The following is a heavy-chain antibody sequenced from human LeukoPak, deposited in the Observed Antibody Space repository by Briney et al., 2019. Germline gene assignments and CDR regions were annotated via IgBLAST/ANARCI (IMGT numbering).Heavy chain of an antibody. Sequence: GASVKVSCKASGYTCTSHGISWVRQAPGQGLEWMGWISAYNGNTNYAQKLQGRVTMTTDTSTSTAYMELRSLRSDDTAVYYCARDTMDTAMDDAFDIWGQGTMVTVSS. D-gene: IGHD5-18*01. CDR2: ISAYNGNT. V-gene: IGHV1-18*04. CDR1: GYTCTSHG. CDR3: ARDTMDTAMDDAFDI. J-gene: IGHJ3*02.